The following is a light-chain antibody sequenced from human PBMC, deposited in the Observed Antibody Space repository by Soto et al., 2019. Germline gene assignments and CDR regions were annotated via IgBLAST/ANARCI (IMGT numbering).Light chain of an antibody. V-gene: IGKV1-9*01. CDR3: QQFDSYPRT. J-gene: IGKJ2*01. CDR1: QGIKSY. Sequence: DILLTQSPSFLSASVGERVTITCRASQGIKSYLAWYQQKAGEAPKLLIYAASTLRSGVPSRFGGSGSGTDFTLTISSLQPEDFATYYCQQFDSYPRTFGQGTKLDIK. CDR2: AAS.